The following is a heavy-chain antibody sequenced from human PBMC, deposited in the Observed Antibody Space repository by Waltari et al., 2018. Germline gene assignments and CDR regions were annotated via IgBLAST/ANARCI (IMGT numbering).Heavy chain of an antibody. J-gene: IGHJ4*02. CDR2: IWYDGSNK. CDR3: ARMVRGVIAFDY. D-gene: IGHD3-10*01. CDR1: EFTFSSYA. Sequence: QVQLVESGGGVVQPGRSLRLSCAASEFTFSSYALPWSRQAPGKGLEWVAVIWYDGSNKYYADSVKGRFTISRDNSKNTLYLQMNSLRAEDTAMYYCARMVRGVIAFDYWGQGTLVTVSS. V-gene: IGHV3-33*08.